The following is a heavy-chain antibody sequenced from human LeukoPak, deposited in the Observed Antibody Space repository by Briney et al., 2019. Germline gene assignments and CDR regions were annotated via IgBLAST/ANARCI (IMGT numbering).Heavy chain of an antibody. D-gene: IGHD6-19*01. Sequence: PSETLSLTCIVSGGSVSSSSYYWSWIRQPPGKGLEWIGYIYYSGSTNYNPSLKSRVTISVDTSKNQFSLKLSSVTAADTAVYYCARPQWLYPGDAFDIWGQGTMVTVSS. CDR1: GGSVSSSSYY. J-gene: IGHJ3*02. V-gene: IGHV4-61*01. CDR2: IYYSGST. CDR3: ARPQWLYPGDAFDI.